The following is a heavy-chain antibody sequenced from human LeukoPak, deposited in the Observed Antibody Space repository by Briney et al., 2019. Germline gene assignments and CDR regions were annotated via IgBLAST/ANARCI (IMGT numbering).Heavy chain of an antibody. CDR2: IIPIFGTA. CDR1: GGTFSSYA. Sequence: PGSSVKVSCKASGGTFSSYAISWVRQAPGQGLEWMGGIIPIFGTANYAQKFQGRVTITADESTSTAYMELSSLRSEDTAVYYCARGKATILYESSTPGFDYWGQRTLVTVSS. J-gene: IGHJ4*02. CDR3: ARGKATILYESSTPGFDY. V-gene: IGHV1-69*01. D-gene: IGHD5-12*01.